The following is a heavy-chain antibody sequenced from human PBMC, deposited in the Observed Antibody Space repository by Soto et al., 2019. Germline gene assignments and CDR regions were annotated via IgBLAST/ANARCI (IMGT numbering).Heavy chain of an antibody. CDR3: ARDLSHPRKYITMIDYYGMDV. Sequence: GASVKVSCKASGYTFTSYGISWVRQAPGQGLEWMGWINPSGGSTSYAQKFQGRVTMTRDTSTSTVYMELSSLRSEDTAVYYCARDLSHPRKYITMIDYYGMDVWGQGTTVTVSS. D-gene: IGHD3-22*01. CDR1: GYTFTSYG. J-gene: IGHJ6*02. CDR2: INPSGGST. V-gene: IGHV1-46*01.